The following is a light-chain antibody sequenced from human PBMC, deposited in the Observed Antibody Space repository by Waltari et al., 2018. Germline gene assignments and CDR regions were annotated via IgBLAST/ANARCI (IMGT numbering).Light chain of an antibody. CDR3: HQYGTSPFT. CDR2: GAS. CDR1: QSVSSNY. J-gene: IGKJ3*01. Sequence: EIVLTQTPGTLSLSPGETAPLSCRASQSVSSNYFAWYQQKPGLAPRLLIYGASSRATGIPDRFSGSGSGTDFTLTISRLEPEDFAVYYCHQYGTSPFTFGPGTKV. V-gene: IGKV3-20*01.